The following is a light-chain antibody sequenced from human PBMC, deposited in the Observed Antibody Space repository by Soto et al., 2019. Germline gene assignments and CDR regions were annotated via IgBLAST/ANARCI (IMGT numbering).Light chain of an antibody. CDR2: GAS. J-gene: IGKJ2*01. Sequence: EIVLVQSPGTLSLSPGERATLSCRASQSVSNNYLAWYQQKPGQAPRLLIYGASNRATGVPDRFSGSGTGTDFSVTITRLEPEDFAVYYCQQYGVSPLMFTFGQGTKVGVK. CDR1: QSVSNNY. V-gene: IGKV3-20*01. CDR3: QQYGVSPLMFT.